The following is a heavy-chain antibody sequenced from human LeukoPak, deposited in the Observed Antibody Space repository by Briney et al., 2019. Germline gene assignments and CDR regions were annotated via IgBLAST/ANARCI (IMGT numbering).Heavy chain of an antibody. CDR2: IIPIFGTA. J-gene: IGHJ4*02. V-gene: IGHV1-69*06. D-gene: IGHD6-19*01. CDR1: GGTFSSYA. CDR3: ARDRGIAVAGTGDFDY. Sequence: GASVKVSCKASGGTFSSYAISWVRQAPGQGLEWMGGIIPIFGTANYAQKFQGGVTITADKSTSTAYMELSSLRSEDTAVYYCARDRGIAVAGTGDFDYWGQGTLVTVSS.